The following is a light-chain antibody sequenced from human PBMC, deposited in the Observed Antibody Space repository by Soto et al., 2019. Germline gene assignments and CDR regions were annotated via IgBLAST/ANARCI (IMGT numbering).Light chain of an antibody. Sequence: DVQMAQSPSSLSASVGDRVTLTCRASQGINNFVTWFQQKPGKAPKSLIYAASTLQTGVPSRFSGSESGTDFNLTISSLQPEDFATYYCQQYASYPFTFGQGTKLESK. CDR3: QQYASYPFT. CDR1: QGINNF. V-gene: IGKV1-16*01. J-gene: IGKJ2*01. CDR2: AAS.